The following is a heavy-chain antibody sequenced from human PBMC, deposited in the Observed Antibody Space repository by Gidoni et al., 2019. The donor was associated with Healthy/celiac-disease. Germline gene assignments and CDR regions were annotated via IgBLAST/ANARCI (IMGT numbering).Heavy chain of an antibody. J-gene: IGHJ6*04. V-gene: IGHV4-34*01. CDR3: ARVKRGYYYDSKGMDV. CDR2: INHSGNT. D-gene: IGHD3-22*01. CDR1: GGSFSGYY. Sequence: QVQLQQWGAGLLKPSETLSLTCDVDGGSFSGYYWRWIRQPPGKGLAWIGEINHSGNTNYNPSLKSRVTISVDTSKNPFSLKLSSVTAADTAVYYCARVKRGYYYDSKGMDVWGKGTTVTVSS.